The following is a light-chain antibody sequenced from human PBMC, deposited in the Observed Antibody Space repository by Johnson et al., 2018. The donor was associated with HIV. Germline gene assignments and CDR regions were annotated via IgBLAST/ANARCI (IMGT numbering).Light chain of an antibody. V-gene: IGLV1-51*02. J-gene: IGLJ1*01. CDR3: GTWDGSLSAGAV. CDR1: TSNIGKSY. Sequence: QSVLTQPPSVSAAPGQKVTISCSGSTSNIGKSYVSWYQQLPGTAPKLLIKENNRQPSGIPDRFSGSKPGTSATRAITGLQPGDEGDYYCGTWDGSLSAGAVFGTGTKVTVL. CDR2: ENN.